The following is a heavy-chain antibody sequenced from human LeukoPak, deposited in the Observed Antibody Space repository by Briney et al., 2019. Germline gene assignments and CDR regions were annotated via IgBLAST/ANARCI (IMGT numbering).Heavy chain of an antibody. Sequence: ASVKVSCKASGYSFVGYGITWVRQAPGQGLEWMGWFNPENGNTNYAQKVQGRVTMTADTSTSTSYMELRSLRSDDTAVYYCARTYDFGRGPPGDAFDNWGPGTLVTVSS. CDR1: GYSFVGYG. CDR2: FNPENGNT. V-gene: IGHV1-18*01. CDR3: ARTYDFGRGPPGDAFDN. D-gene: IGHD3-3*01. J-gene: IGHJ3*02.